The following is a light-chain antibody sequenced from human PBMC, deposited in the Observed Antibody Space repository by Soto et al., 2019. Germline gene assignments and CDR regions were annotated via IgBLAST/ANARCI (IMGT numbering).Light chain of an antibody. J-gene: IGKJ1*01. CDR1: QSIRYW. CDR3: QQYNSYPWT. Sequence: DIRMTQSPSTLSASVGDRATITCGASQSIRYWLDWFQQKAGKAPKLLIYDASRLESGVPSRISGSGSGTEFTLTISSMQPDDFATYYCQQYNSYPWTFGHGTQVDI. CDR2: DAS. V-gene: IGKV1-5*03.